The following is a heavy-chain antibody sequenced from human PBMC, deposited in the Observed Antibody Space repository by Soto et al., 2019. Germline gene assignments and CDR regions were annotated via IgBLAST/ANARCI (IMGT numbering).Heavy chain of an antibody. CDR1: GYSFTSYW. CDR2: IDPSDSYT. J-gene: IGHJ4*02. D-gene: IGHD6-19*01. CDR3: ARHIAVAGTLDY. V-gene: IGHV5-10-1*01. Sequence: GESLKISCKGSGYSFTSYWVSWVRQMPGKGLEWMGRIDPSDSYTNYSPSFQGHVTISADKSISTAYLQWSSLKASDTAMYYCARHIAVAGTLDYWGQGTLVTVSS.